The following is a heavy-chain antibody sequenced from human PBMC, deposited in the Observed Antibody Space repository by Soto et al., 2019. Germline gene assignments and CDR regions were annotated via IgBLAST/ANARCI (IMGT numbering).Heavy chain of an antibody. Sequence: ALGPVCSDAAGYSFPVSGISWERQPPGQGLEWMGWISAYNGNTNYAQKLQGRVTMTTDTFTRTAYMGLRSLRSDDTVVYYCARDVLRFSYSGMDVWGQGTKVTVSS. CDR2: ISAYNGNT. D-gene: IGHD3-3*01. J-gene: IGHJ6*02. CDR3: ARDVLRFSYSGMDV. V-gene: IGHV1-18*04. CDR1: GYSFPVSG.